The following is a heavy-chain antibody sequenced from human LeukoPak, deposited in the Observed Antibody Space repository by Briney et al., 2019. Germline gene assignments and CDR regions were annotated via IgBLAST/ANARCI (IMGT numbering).Heavy chain of an antibody. D-gene: IGHD3-22*01. CDR1: DGSFSGYY. Sequence: SETLSLTCAVYDGSFSGYYWSWIRQHPGKGLEWIGESINHSGSTNYNPSLKSRVTISVDTSTNQFSLKLSSVTAADTDVYYCARGYDNSRGDAFDIWGQGTMVTVSS. V-gene: IGHV4-34*01. J-gene: IGHJ3*02. CDR3: ARGYDNSRGDAFDI. CDR2: SINHSGST.